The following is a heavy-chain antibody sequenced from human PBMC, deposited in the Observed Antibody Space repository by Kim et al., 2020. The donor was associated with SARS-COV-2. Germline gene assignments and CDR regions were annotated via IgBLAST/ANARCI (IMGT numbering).Heavy chain of an antibody. Sequence: SETLSLTCTVSGGSISSYYWSWIRQPPGKGLEWIGYIYYSGSTNYNPSLKSRVTISVDTSKNQFSLKLISVTAADTAVYYCAGTVPNLWFGRWGAFDIWGQGTMVTVSS. CDR3: AGTVPNLWFGRWGAFDI. V-gene: IGHV4-59*08. CDR1: GGSISSYY. D-gene: IGHD3-10*01. CDR2: IYYSGST. J-gene: IGHJ3*02.